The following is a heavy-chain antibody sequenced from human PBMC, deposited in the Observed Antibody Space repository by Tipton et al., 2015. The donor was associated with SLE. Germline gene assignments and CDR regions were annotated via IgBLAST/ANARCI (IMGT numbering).Heavy chain of an antibody. D-gene: IGHD6-13*01. CDR1: GGTLSGYN. Sequence: LRLSCAVYGGTLSGYNWSRIRQPPGKGREWIGGINNSGSTNYNPSLKSRVTISVDTSKNQFSLKLSSVTAADTAVYYCVGIARGYWGQGTLVTVSS. CDR2: INNSGST. CDR3: VGIARGY. V-gene: IGHV4-34*08. J-gene: IGHJ4*02.